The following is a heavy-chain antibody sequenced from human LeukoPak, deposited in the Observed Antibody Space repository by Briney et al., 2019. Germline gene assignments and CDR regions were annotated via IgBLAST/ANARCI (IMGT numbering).Heavy chain of an antibody. V-gene: IGHV3-23*01. Sequence: PGGSLRLSCAASGFTFSNAWMSWVRQAPGKGLEWVSAISGSGGSTYYADSVKGRFTISRDNSKNTLYLQMNSLRAEDTAVYYCAKVESSSSLPRSYWYFDLWGRGTLVTVSS. CDR3: AKVESSSSLPRSYWYFDL. CDR2: ISGSGGST. D-gene: IGHD6-13*01. J-gene: IGHJ2*01. CDR1: GFTFSNAW.